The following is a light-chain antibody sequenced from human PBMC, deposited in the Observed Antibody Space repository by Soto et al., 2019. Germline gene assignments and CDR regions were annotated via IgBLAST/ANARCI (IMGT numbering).Light chain of an antibody. J-gene: IGKJ1*01. CDR3: QQYSSAPAWT. CDR1: QNVNIN. CDR2: NTS. V-gene: IGKV3-20*01. Sequence: EIVMTQSPVTLSVSPGERVTLSCRASQNVNINLAWYQQRPGQAPRVLIYNTSDRATGIPDRFSGSGSGTDFTLTISRLEPEDFGVYYCQQYSSAPAWTFGQGTKVEI.